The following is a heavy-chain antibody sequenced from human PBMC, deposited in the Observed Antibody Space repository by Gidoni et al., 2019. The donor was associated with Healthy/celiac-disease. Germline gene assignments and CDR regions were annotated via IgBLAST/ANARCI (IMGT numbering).Heavy chain of an antibody. CDR2: IKSKTDGWTT. D-gene: IGHD3-3*01. CDR1: GFTFSNAW. J-gene: IGHJ5*02. V-gene: IGHV3-15*01. Sequence: EVQLVESGGGLVKPGGSLRLSCAASGFTFSNAWMSWVRQAPGKGLEWVGRIKSKTDGWTTDYAAPVKGRFTISRDDSKNTLYLQMNSLKTEDTAVYYCTAQYYDFWSGYFHWFDPWGQGTLVTVSS. CDR3: TAQYYDFWSGYFHWFDP.